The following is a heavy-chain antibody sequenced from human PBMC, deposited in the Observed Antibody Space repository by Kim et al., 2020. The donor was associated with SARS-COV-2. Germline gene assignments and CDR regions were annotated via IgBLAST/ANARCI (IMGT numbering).Heavy chain of an antibody. CDR2: ISSSSSTI. CDR3: ARDTYSGSSSWYSFDY. J-gene: IGHJ4*02. D-gene: IGHD6-13*01. Sequence: GGSLRLSCAASGFTFSSYSMNWVRQAPGKGLEWVSYISSSSSTIYYADSVKGRFTISRDNAKNSLYLQMNSLRAEDTAVYYCARDTYSGSSSWYSFDYWGQGTLVTVSS. CDR1: GFTFSSYS. V-gene: IGHV3-48*04.